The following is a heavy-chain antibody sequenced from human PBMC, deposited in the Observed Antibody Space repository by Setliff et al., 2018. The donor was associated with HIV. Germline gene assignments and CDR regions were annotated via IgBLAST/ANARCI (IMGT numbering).Heavy chain of an antibody. CDR3: ARQSTMAAAAFDY. CDR2: ISRSGST. V-gene: IGHV4-34*01. Sequence: SETLSLTCAVYGGSLSGHFWSWIRQPPGKGLEWIGEISRSGSTNYNSSLKSRVTMSVDTSKRQFSLKLASVTAADTAIYYCARQSTMAAAAFDYWGQGTLVTVSS. D-gene: IGHD6-13*01. J-gene: IGHJ4*02. CDR1: GGSLSGHF.